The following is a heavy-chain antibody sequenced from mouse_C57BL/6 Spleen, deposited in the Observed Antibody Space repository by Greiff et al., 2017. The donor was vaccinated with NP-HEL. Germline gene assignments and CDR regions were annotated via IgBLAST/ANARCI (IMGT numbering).Heavy chain of an antibody. V-gene: IGHV1-15*01. J-gene: IGHJ2*01. Sequence: QVQLQQSGAELVRPGASVTLSCKASGYTFTDYEMHWVKQTPVHGLEWIGAIDPGTGGTAYNQKFKGKAILTADKSSSTAYMELRSLTSEDSAVYYCTRDPYYYGSSSHYFDYWGQGTTLTVSS. D-gene: IGHD1-1*01. CDR1: GYTFTDYE. CDR2: IDPGTGGT. CDR3: TRDPYYYGSSSHYFDY.